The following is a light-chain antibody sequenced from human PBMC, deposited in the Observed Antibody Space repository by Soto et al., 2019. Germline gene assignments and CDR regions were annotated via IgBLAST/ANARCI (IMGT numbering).Light chain of an antibody. CDR3: QKYNSAPLT. CDR1: QGISDY. Sequence: DIQMTQSPSSLSTSVGDRVTITCLASQGISDYLAWYQQKPGKAPELLIYDASTLQSGVPSRFSGSGSGTDFTLTISNLQPEDVATYYCQKYNSAPLTFGGGTKVDIK. V-gene: IGKV1-27*01. CDR2: DAS. J-gene: IGKJ4*01.